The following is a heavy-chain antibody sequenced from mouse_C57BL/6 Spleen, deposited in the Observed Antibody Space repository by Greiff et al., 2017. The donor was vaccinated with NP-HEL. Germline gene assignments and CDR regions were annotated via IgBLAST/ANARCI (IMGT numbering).Heavy chain of an antibody. J-gene: IGHJ2*01. D-gene: IGHD2-12*01. Sequence: EVQLVESGGDLVKPGGSLKLSCAASGFTFSSYGMSWVRQTPDKRLEWVATISSGGSYTYYPDSVKGRFTISRDNAKNTLYLQMSSLKSEDTAMYYCEWHGIVVTSYYFDDWGQGTTVTVSS. CDR1: GFTFSSYG. CDR2: ISSGGSYT. V-gene: IGHV5-6*01. CDR3: EWHGIVVTSYYFDD.